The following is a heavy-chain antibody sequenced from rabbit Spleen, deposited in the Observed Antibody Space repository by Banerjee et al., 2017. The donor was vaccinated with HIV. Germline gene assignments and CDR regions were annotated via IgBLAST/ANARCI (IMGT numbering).Heavy chain of an antibody. V-gene: IGHV1S45*01. Sequence: QEQLEESGGGLVKPEGSLTLTCKASGFDFSDYGMSWVRQAPGKGLEWIACIYGGSGGSTWYASWAKGRFTISKTSSTTVTLQLTSLTAADTATYFCARGGYGGHIYAMGLWGQGTLVTVS. CDR3: ARGGYGGHIYAMGL. CDR1: GFDFSDYG. D-gene: IGHD4-2*01. J-gene: IGHJ6*01. CDR2: IYGGSGGST.